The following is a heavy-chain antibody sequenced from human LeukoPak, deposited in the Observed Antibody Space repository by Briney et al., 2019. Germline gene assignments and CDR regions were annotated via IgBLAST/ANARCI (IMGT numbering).Heavy chain of an antibody. CDR3: ARGGYYGSGLRRFDP. CDR1: GGSFSGYY. V-gene: IGHV4-34*01. J-gene: IGHJ5*02. Sequence: SETLSLTRAVYGGSFSGYYWSWIRQPPGKGLEWIGEINHSGSTNYNPSLKSRVTISVDTSKNQFSLKLSSVTAADTAVYYCARGGYYGSGLRRFDPWGQGTLVTVSS. CDR2: INHSGST. D-gene: IGHD3-10*01.